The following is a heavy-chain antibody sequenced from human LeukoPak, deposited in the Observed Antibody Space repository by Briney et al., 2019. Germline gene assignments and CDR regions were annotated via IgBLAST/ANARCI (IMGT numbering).Heavy chain of an antibody. CDR1: GFTFSNYY. J-gene: IGHJ5*02. V-gene: IGHV3-23*01. Sequence: GGSLRLSCTASGFTFSNYYMNWVRQAPGKGLEWVSSISGSSNFAEYTDSVKGRFTLSRDNSKHKLYLQLNSLPAKHTALYSCTRCVKVREGWSVWRNWVDAWGQGTVVTVSS. D-gene: IGHD3-3*01. CDR3: TRCVKVREGWSVWRNWVDA. CDR2: ISGSSNFA.